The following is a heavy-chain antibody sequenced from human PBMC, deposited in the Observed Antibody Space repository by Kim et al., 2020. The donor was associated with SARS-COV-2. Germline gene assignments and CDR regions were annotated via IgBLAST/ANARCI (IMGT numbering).Heavy chain of an antibody. CDR3: ARARWSPNYYFDY. Sequence: GGSLRLSCAASGFTFRTNNINWVRQAPGKGLEWVSSISSTGDYIYYADSVKGRFTVSRDNAKNSLYLQMNSLRVEDAAVYYCARARWSPNYYFDYWGQGTLVTFSS. CDR1: GFTFRTNN. D-gene: IGHD1-26*01. CDR2: ISSTGDYI. V-gene: IGHV3-21*01. J-gene: IGHJ4*02.